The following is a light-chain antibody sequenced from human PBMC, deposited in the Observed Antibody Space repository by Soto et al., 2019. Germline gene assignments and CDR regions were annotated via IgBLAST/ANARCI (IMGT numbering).Light chain of an antibody. J-gene: IGKJ2*01. CDR3: QQYGNSPPNT. CDR1: QSVSSSY. V-gene: IGKV3-20*01. CDR2: GAS. Sequence: EIVLTQSPGTLSLSPGERATLSCRASQSVSSSYVSWYQQKPGQAPRLLIYGASSRATGIPHRFSGSGSGTDFTLTISRLEPEDFAVYFCQQYGNSPPNTFGQGTKVEIK.